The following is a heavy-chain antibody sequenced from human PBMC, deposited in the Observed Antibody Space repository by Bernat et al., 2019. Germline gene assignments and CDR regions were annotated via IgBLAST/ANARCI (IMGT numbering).Heavy chain of an antibody. V-gene: IGHV7-4-1*02. D-gene: IGHD2-15*01. CDR3: ARVLAPDCSGGSCYSLGVDY. J-gene: IGHJ4*02. CDR2: INTNTWNP. CDR1: GYIFSNYA. Sequence: QVRLVQSGSELKKPGASVKVSCKASGYIFSNYAMNWVRQAPGQGLEWMGWINTNTWNPMYAQGFTGRYVFSLDTAVSTAYLQISSLKADDTGVYSCARVLAPDCSGGSCYSLGVDYWGQGTVVTVSS.